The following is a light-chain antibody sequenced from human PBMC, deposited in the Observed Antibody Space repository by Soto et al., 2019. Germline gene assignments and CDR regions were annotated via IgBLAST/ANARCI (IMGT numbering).Light chain of an antibody. CDR1: SCNIGSNT. J-gene: IGLJ1*01. CDR2: SNN. V-gene: IGLV1-44*01. CDR3: AAWDDSLNGYV. Sequence: QSVLTQPPSASGTPGQRVTISCSGSSCNIGSNTVNWYQQLPGTAPKLLIYSNNQRPSGVPDRFSGSKSGNSASLAISGLQSEDEGDYYCAAWDDSLNGYVFGTGTKVTVL.